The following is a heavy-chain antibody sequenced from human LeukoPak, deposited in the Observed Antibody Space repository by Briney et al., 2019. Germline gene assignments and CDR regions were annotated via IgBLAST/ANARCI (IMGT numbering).Heavy chain of an antibody. J-gene: IGHJ4*02. CDR1: GYTFTSYG. CDR3: ARGPKRAVVPAARLFDY. D-gene: IGHD2-2*01. Sequence: ASVKVSCKASGYTFTSYGISWVRQAPGQGLEWMGWISAYNDNTNYAQKLQGRVTMTTDTSTSTAYMELRSLRSDDTAVYYCARGPKRAVVPAARLFDYWGQGTLVTVSS. CDR2: ISAYNDNT. V-gene: IGHV1-18*01.